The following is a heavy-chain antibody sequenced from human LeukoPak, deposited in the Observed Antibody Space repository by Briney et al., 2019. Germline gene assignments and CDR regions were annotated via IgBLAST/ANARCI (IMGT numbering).Heavy chain of an antibody. CDR1: GFTFSTYW. V-gene: IGHV3-7*01. D-gene: IGHD3-3*01. CDR2: IKQDGSEK. J-gene: IGHJ1*01. CDR3: VRDVAYDFRNPYRYFQH. Sequence: GGSLRLSCAASGFTFSTYWMTWVRQAPGKGLEWVANIKQDGSEKYYEDSMKGRFTVSRDNAKSSLYLQMKSLRAEDTAVYYCVRDVAYDFRNPYRYFQHWGQGTLVTVSS.